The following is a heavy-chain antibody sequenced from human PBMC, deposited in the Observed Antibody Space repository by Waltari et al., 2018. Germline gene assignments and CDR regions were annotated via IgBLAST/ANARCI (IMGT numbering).Heavy chain of an antibody. V-gene: IGHV3-66*01. J-gene: IGHJ6*02. Sequence: EVQLVESGGGLVQPGGSLRLSCAASGFTVSSNSMSWVRQLPGKGLEWVSVIYSGCSTYYADSVKGRFTISRDNSKNTLYLQMNSLRAEDTAVYYCARELIAVAGTYYYGMDVWGQGTTVTVSS. CDR2: IYSGCST. CDR1: GFTVSSNS. CDR3: ARELIAVAGTYYYGMDV. D-gene: IGHD6-19*01.